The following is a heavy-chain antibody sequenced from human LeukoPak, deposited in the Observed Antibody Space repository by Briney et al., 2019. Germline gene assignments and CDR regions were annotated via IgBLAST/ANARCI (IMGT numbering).Heavy chain of an antibody. D-gene: IGHD7-27*01. V-gene: IGHV3-23*01. CDR3: AKGTVWGVRAFDI. Sequence: GGSLRLSCVASGFTFSGYAMSWVRQAPGKGLEWVSAISGSGGSIYYADSVKGRLTISRDNSKNTLYLQMNSLRAEDTAVYYCAKGTVWGVRAFDIWGQGTMVTVSS. CDR2: ISGSGGSI. J-gene: IGHJ3*02. CDR1: GFTFSGYA.